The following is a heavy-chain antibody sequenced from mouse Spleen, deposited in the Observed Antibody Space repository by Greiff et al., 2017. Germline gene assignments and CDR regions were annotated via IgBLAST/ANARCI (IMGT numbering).Heavy chain of an antibody. CDR1: GFTFSDYG. Sequence: EVKVVESGGGLVKPGGSLKLSCAASGFTFSDYGMHWVRQAPEKGLEWVAYISSGSSTIYYADTVKGRFTISRDNAKNTLFLQMTSLRSEDTAMYYCARVHYYGPFAYWGQGTLVTVSA. CDR2: ISSGSSTI. V-gene: IGHV5-17*01. CDR3: ARVHYYGPFAY. D-gene: IGHD1-2*01. J-gene: IGHJ3*01.